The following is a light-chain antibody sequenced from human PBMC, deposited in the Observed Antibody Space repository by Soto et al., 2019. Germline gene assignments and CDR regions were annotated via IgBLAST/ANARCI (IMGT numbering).Light chain of an antibody. Sequence: QSALTQPPSVSGSPGQSITISCTGTSSDIGGYKYVSWYQQYPDKAPKLMIYDVSNRPSGVSNRFSGSKSGNVASLTVSGLQAEDEADYYCSSYEGSNTYVFGTGTKVTVL. CDR1: SSDIGGYKY. V-gene: IGLV2-14*01. CDR2: DVS. J-gene: IGLJ1*01. CDR3: SSYEGSNTYV.